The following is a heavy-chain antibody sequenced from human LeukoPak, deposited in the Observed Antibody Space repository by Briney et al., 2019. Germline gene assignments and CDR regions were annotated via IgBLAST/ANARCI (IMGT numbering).Heavy chain of an antibody. CDR2: ISGSGGST. Sequence: GGSLRLSCAASGFTFSNYAMSWVRQAPGKGLEWVSAISGSGGSTYYADSVKGRFTISRDNSKNTLYLQMNSLRAEDTAVYYCAKDKVVRVTMVRADYWGQGTLVTVSS. CDR1: GFTFSNYA. D-gene: IGHD3-10*01. J-gene: IGHJ4*02. CDR3: AKDKVVRVTMVRADY. V-gene: IGHV3-23*01.